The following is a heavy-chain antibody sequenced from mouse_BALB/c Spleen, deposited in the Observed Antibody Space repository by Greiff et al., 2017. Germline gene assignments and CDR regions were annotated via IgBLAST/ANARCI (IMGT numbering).Heavy chain of an antibody. CDR1: GFTFSSYG. J-gene: IGHJ2*01. V-gene: IGHV5-6*02. CDR2: ISSGGSYT. D-gene: IGHD1-1*01. Sequence: EVKLVESGGDLVKPGGSLKLSCAASGFTFSSYGMSWVRQTPDKRLEWVATISSGGSYTYYPDSVKGRFTISRDNAKNTLYLQMSSLKAEDTAMYDCARHEATVVATDRDWEYGGQGTTRTVSS. CDR3: ARHEATVVATDRDWEY.